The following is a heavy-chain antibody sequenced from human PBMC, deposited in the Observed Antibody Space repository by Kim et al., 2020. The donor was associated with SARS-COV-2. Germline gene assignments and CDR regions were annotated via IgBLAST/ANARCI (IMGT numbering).Heavy chain of an antibody. Sequence: GGSLRLSCAASGFTFSSYAMSWVRQAPGKGLEWVSGIRSSGGSTYYADSVTGRFTISRDNSKNTLYLQMNSLRAEDTAVYYCAKEVSYYSWSGSDYWGQGTLVTVSS. J-gene: IGHJ4*02. V-gene: IGHV3-23*01. CDR1: GFTFSSYA. CDR2: IRSSGGST. CDR3: AKEVSYYSWSGSDY. D-gene: IGHD3-10*01.